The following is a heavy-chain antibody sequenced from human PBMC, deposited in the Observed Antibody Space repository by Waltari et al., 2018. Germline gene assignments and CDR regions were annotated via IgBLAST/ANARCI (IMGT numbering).Heavy chain of an antibody. D-gene: IGHD6-25*01. CDR1: GFTFSSYA. Sequence: EVQLLESGGGLVQPGGSLRLSCAASGFTFSSYAMSWVRQAPGKGLEWVSVIYSGGSTYYADSVKGRFTISRDNSKNTLYLQMNSLRAEDTAVYYCAKGLEGARFYSSVLGDWGQGTLVTVSS. CDR3: AKGLEGARFYSSVLGD. J-gene: IGHJ4*02. V-gene: IGHV3-23*03. CDR2: IYSGGST.